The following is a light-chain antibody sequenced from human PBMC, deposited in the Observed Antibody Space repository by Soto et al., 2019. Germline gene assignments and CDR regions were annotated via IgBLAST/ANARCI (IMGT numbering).Light chain of an antibody. Sequence: DIVMTQSPLSLPVTPGEPASISCRSSQSLLHSNGYNYLDWYLQKPGQSPQLLIYLGSNRASGVPDRFSGSGSGTDFTLKISRVEAEDVGLYSCMQPLQTPASLLTFGGGTKVEIK. CDR3: MQPLQTPASLLT. V-gene: IGKV2-28*01. CDR2: LGS. J-gene: IGKJ4*01. CDR1: QSLLHSNGYNY.